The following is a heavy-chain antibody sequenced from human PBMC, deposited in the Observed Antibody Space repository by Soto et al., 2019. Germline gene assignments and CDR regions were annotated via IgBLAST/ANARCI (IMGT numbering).Heavy chain of an antibody. CDR2: IYYGGTT. Sequence: SETLSLTCTVSGGSISPYYWTWVRQPPGKGLEWIGYIYYGGTTSYNPSLMSRVTISLETSKSQISLRLSSVTAADTAIYYCARVGVPYYYDSSGYFDYWGQGTLVTVS. D-gene: IGHD3-22*01. J-gene: IGHJ4*02. CDR1: GGSISPYY. CDR3: ARVGVPYYYDSSGYFDY. V-gene: IGHV4-59*08.